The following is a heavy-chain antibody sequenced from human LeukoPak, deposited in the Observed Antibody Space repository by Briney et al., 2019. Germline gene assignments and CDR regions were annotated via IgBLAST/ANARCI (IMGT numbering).Heavy chain of an antibody. CDR3: ARGGGLGERRWFDP. J-gene: IGHJ5*02. CDR2: INHSGST. CDR1: GGSFSGYY. Sequence: PSETLSLTCAVYGGSFSGYYWSWIRQPPGKGLEWIGEINHSGSTNYNPSLKSRVTISVDTSKNQFSLKLSSVTAADTAVYYCARGGGLGERRWFDPWGQGTLVTVSS. V-gene: IGHV4-34*01. D-gene: IGHD1-26*01.